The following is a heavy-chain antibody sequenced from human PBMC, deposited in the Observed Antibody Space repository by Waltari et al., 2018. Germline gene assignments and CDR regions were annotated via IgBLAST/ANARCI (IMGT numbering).Heavy chain of an antibody. CDR2: IYHSGST. CDR1: GYSISSGYY. D-gene: IGHD3-10*01. CDR3: ARRSFTMVQGAPDY. J-gene: IGHJ4*02. V-gene: IGHV4-38-2*01. Sequence: QVQLQESGPGLVKPSETLSLTCAVSGYSISSGYYWGWIRQPPGKGLEWIGSIYHSGSTYSNPSLKSRVTISVDTSKNQFSLKLSSVTAADTAVYDCARRSFTMVQGAPDYWAREPWSPSPQ.